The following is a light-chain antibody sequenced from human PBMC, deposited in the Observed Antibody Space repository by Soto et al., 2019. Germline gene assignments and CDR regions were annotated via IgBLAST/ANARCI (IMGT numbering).Light chain of an antibody. CDR2: EVN. J-gene: IGLJ3*02. CDR1: SSGIGTYNY. CDR3: CSFTTTSTWR. Sequence: QSALTQPASVSGSPGQSITISCSETSSGIGTYNYVSWYQHHPGKVPKLIIYEVNNRPSGVSTRFSGSKSGKTASLTISGLQAEDEADYYCCSFTTTSTWRFGGGTKLTVL. V-gene: IGLV2-14*01.